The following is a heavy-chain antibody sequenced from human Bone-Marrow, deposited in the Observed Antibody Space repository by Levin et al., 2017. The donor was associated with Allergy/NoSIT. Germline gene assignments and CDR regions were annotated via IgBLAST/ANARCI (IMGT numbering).Heavy chain of an antibody. CDR2: IYYTGST. CDR1: GDSISSGVYY. V-gene: IGHV4-31*03. D-gene: IGHD6-19*01. Sequence: SQTLSLTCTVSGDSISSGVYYWNWVRQHPEKGLEWIGYIYYTGSTYYNPSLKSRVSISVDTSKNQFSLNLGSVTAADAAVYYCATFVAGVPGLFDSWGQGTLVTVSS. J-gene: IGHJ4*02. CDR3: ATFVAGVPGLFDS.